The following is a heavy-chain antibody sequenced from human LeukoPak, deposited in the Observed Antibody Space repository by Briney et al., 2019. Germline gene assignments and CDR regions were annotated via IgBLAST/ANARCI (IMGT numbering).Heavy chain of an antibody. Sequence: PGGSLRLSCAASGFTFSTYSMNWVRQAPGKGLEWVSSISSSSTDIYYGDSVKGRFTISRDNARKSLYLQMNSLRADDTAVYYCARDSVEYCSGGSCTLFDYWGQGTLVTVSS. CDR3: ARDSVEYCSGGSCTLFDY. CDR1: GFTFSTYS. V-gene: IGHV3-21*01. D-gene: IGHD2-15*01. CDR2: ISSSSTDI. J-gene: IGHJ4*02.